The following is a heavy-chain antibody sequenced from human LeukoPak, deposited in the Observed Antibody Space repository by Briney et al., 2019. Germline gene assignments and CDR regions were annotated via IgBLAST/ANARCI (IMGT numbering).Heavy chain of an antibody. V-gene: IGHV1-2*02. CDR2: INPNSGGT. Sequence: ASVKVSCKASGYTFTGYYIHWVRHAPGQGLEWMGWINPNSGGTNYAQKFQGRVTMTRDTSISTAYMELSRLRSDDTAVYYCARESTLNYGSGILLGRGFDYWGQGTLVTVSS. D-gene: IGHD3-10*01. CDR3: ARESTLNYGSGILLGRGFDY. CDR1: GYTFTGYY. J-gene: IGHJ4*02.